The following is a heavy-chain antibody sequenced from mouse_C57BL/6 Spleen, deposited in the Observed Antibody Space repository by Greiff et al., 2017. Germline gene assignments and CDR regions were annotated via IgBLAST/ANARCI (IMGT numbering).Heavy chain of an antibody. Sequence: QVQLQQPGAELVKPGASVKLSCKASGYTFTSYWMHWVKQRPGPGLEWIGMIHPNSGSTNYNEKFKSKATLTVDKSSSTAYMQLSSLTSEDAAVYYCARERDRLLDYGGQGTTLTVSS. D-gene: IGHD3-3*01. CDR1: GYTFTSYW. CDR2: IHPNSGST. CDR3: ARERDRLLDY. V-gene: IGHV1-64*01. J-gene: IGHJ2*01.